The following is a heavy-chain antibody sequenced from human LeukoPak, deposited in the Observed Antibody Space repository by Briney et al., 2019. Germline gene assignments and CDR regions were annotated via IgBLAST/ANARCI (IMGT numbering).Heavy chain of an antibody. D-gene: IGHD3-3*02. CDR2: ISYDGSNK. CDR3: ARPRLSSFDY. V-gene: IGHV3-30-3*01. Sequence: PGGSLRLSCAASGFTFSSYAMHWVRQAPGKGLEWVAVISYDGSNKYYADSVKGRFTISRDNSKNTLYLQMNSLRAEDTAVYYCARPRLSSFDYWGQGTLVTVSS. J-gene: IGHJ4*02. CDR1: GFTFSSYA.